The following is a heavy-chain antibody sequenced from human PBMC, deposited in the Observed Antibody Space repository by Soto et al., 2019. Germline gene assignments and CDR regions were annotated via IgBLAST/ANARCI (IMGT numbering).Heavy chain of an antibody. V-gene: IGHV1-69*04. CDR1: GYTFTSYA. CDR3: AREEEYPPAQFDY. J-gene: IGHJ4*02. Sequence: ASVKVSCKASGYTFTSYAMHWVRQAPGQRLEWMGRIIPILGIANYAQKFQGRVTITADKSTSTAYMELSSLRSEDTAVYYCAREEEYPPAQFDYWGQGTLVTVSS. CDR2: IIPILGIA.